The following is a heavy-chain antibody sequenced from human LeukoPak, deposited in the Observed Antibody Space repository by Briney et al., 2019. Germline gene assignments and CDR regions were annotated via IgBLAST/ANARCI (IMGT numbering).Heavy chain of an antibody. D-gene: IGHD1-26*01. CDR3: ARGTGIVGATV. CDR2: ISSSGSTT. Sequence: GGSLRLSCTVSGFNFKNYEMKWVRQAPGKGLEWIAYISSSGSTTKYADSVKGRFTISRDNAKNSLYLQMNSLRAEDTAVYYCARGTGIVGATVWGQGTLVTVSS. CDR1: GFNFKNYE. V-gene: IGHV3-48*03. J-gene: IGHJ1*01.